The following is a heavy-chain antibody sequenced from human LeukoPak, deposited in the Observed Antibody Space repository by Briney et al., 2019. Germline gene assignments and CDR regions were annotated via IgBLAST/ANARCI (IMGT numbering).Heavy chain of an antibody. CDR2: IRSKAYGETA. V-gene: IGHV3-49*03. CDR1: GFTLGDYS. CDR3: TRDRGAYNLYDY. Sequence: GGSLRLSCTASGFTLGDYSMRWIRQAQGKGREWVGFIRSKAYGETADYAASVKGRFTISRDDSKAIAYLQMNSLKTEDTAVYHCTRDRGAYNLYDYWGQGTLVTVSS. D-gene: IGHD1-1*01. J-gene: IGHJ4*02.